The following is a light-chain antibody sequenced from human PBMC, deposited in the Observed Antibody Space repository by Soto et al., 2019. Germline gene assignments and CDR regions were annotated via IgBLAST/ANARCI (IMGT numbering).Light chain of an antibody. CDR1: SSDVGTYNY. V-gene: IGLV2-14*01. Sequence: QSALTQPASVSGSPGQSITISCTGTSSDVGTYNYVSWYQQHPGKAPKLMIYDVSNRPSGVSDRFSGSKSGNTASLTISGLQAEDEADYYCSSYTSSSTSVVFGGETQLTVL. CDR2: DVS. CDR3: SSYTSSSTSVV. J-gene: IGLJ2*01.